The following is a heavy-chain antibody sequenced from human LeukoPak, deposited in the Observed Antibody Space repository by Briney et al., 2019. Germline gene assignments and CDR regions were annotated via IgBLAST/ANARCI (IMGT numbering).Heavy chain of an antibody. D-gene: IGHD1-1*01. Sequence: GGSLRLSCAVSGVIFNNYAMSWVRQAPGRGLEWVSVISASGGSTYYADSVKGRFTISRDNSNNRLYLEMNSLRAEDTAVYYCAKHAGTTRQTKDYWGQGTLVSVST. CDR2: ISASGGST. CDR1: GVIFNNYA. V-gene: IGHV3-23*01. CDR3: AKHAGTTRQTKDY. J-gene: IGHJ4*02.